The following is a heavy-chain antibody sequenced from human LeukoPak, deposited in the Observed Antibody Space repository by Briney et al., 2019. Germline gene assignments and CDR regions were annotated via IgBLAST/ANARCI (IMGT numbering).Heavy chain of an antibody. CDR3: AKGTGPKNPRLTDY. J-gene: IGHJ4*02. Sequence: GGSLRLSCAASGFTFSSYWMHWVRQAPGKGLVWVSRINSDGSSTSYADSVKGRFTISRDNAKNTLYLQMNSLRAEDTAVYYCAKGTGPKNPRLTDYWGQGTLVTVSS. CDR2: INSDGSST. V-gene: IGHV3-74*01. D-gene: IGHD4/OR15-4a*01. CDR1: GFTFSSYW.